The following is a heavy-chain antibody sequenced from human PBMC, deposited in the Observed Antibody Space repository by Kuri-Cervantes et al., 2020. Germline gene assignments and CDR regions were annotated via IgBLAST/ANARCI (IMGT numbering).Heavy chain of an antibody. V-gene: IGHV2-70*04. D-gene: IGHD2/OR15-2a*01. CDR3: ARTYFSNTYFDS. J-gene: IGHJ4*02. CDR1: GFSLNTRGMR. Sequence: SGPTLVKPTQTLTLTCSFPGFSLNTRGMRVSWIRQPPGKALEWLARIDWDDDKFYNTFLKTRLTISKDTSKNQVVLTMTNMDPVDTATYFCARTYFSNTYFDSWGQGTLVTVSS. CDR2: IDWDDDK.